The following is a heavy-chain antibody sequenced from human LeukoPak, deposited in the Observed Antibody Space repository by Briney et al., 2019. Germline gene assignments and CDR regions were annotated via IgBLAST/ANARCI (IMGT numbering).Heavy chain of an antibody. CDR1: GGSISSSSYY. D-gene: IGHD3-10*01. J-gene: IGHJ6*04. Sequence: SETLSLTCTVSGGSISSSSYYWGWIRQPPGKGLEWIGSIYYTGNTYYNPSLKGRVTISVDTSKNQFSLKLSSVTAADTAVYFCARKSGSGSYYLDVWGKGTTVIVSS. CDR2: IYYTGNT. V-gene: IGHV4-39*01. CDR3: ARKSGSGSYYLDV.